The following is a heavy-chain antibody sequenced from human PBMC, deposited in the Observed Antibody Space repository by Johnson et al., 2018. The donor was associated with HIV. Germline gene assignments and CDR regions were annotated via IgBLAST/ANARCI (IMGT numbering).Heavy chain of an antibody. Sequence: VQLVESGGGVVQPGGSLRLSCAASGFIFSSYWMHWVRQAPGKGLVWVSRINSDGSSTTYADSVKGRFTISRDNSKSTLFLQMNSLRAEDTAVYYCARGDGYRRAFDIWGQGTMVTVSS. CDR2: INSDGSST. CDR1: GFIFSSYW. J-gene: IGHJ3*02. D-gene: IGHD1-1*01. V-gene: IGHV3-74*02. CDR3: ARGDGYRRAFDI.